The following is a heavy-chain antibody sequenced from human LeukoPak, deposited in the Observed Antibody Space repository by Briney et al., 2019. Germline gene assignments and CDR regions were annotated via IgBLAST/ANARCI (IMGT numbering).Heavy chain of an antibody. CDR2: ISGSGGST. J-gene: IGHJ4*02. Sequence: GGSLRLFCAASGFTFSSYAMIWARQAPGRGLEWGSAISGSGGSTFYADSVKGRLTISRDNSKNTLYLQMNSLRAEDTAVCYCAKKNPTSAFDYWGQGTLITVSS. CDR3: AKKNPTSAFDY. CDR1: GFTFSSYA. V-gene: IGHV3-23*01. D-gene: IGHD5-24*01.